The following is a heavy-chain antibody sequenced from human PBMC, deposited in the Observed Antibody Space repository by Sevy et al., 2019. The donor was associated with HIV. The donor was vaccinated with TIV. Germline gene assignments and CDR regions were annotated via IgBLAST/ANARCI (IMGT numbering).Heavy chain of an antibody. D-gene: IGHD6-19*01. V-gene: IGHV4-30-2*01. CDR3: ARHSGQWLVNDYFDL. Sequence: SETLSLTCAVSGGSFKSDGYAWSWIRQAPGKSLVWIGYIYHTGSTFYNPSLESRVTISVDRSKNQLSLRLRSVTAADTAVYYCARHSGQWLVNDYFDLWGRDTLVTVSS. CDR2: IYHTGST. CDR1: GGSFKSDGYA. J-gene: IGHJ2*01.